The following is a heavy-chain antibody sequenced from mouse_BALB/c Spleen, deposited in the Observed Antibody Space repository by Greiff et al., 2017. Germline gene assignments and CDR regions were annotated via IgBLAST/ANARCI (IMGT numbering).Heavy chain of an antibody. D-gene: IGHD1-1*01. CDR1: GFTFTDYY. CDR2: IRNKANGYTT. V-gene: IGHV7-3*02. Sequence: EVKLVESGGGLVQPGGSLRLSCATSGFTFTDYYMSWVRQPPGKALEWLGFIRNKANGYTTEYSASVKGRFTISRDNSQSILYLQMNTLRAEDSATYYCAREDYGSSYGAMDYWGQGTSVTVSS. CDR3: AREDYGSSYGAMDY. J-gene: IGHJ4*01.